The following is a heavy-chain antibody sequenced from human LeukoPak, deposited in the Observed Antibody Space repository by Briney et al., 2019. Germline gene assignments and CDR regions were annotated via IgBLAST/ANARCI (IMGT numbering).Heavy chain of an antibody. Sequence: SVKVSCKASGGTFSSYAISWVRQAPGQGLEWMGRIIPVLNIANYAQKFQGRVTITADKSTSTAYMELSSLRSEDTAVYYCAKGGPLGVVTHHFDFWGQGTLVTVSS. CDR2: IIPVLNIA. V-gene: IGHV1-69*04. CDR3: AKGGPLGVVTHHFDF. J-gene: IGHJ4*02. CDR1: GGTFSSYA. D-gene: IGHD3-3*01.